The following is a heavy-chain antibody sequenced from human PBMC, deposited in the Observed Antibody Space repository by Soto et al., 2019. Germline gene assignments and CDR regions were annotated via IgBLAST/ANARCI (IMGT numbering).Heavy chain of an antibody. J-gene: IGHJ6*02. V-gene: IGHV1-18*01. Sequence: QVQLVQSGAEVKKPGASVKVSCKACGYTFTSYGISWVRQAPGQGLEWMGWISAYNGNTNYAQKLQGRVTMTTDTSTSTAYMELRSLRSDDTAVYYCAREYYYDSSGYHPYYYYGMDVWGQGTTVTVSS. D-gene: IGHD3-22*01. CDR3: AREYYYDSSGYHPYYYYGMDV. CDR1: GYTFTSYG. CDR2: ISAYNGNT.